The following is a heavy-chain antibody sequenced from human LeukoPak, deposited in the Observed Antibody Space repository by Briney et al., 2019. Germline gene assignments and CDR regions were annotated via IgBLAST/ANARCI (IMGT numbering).Heavy chain of an antibody. CDR1: GYTFTSYD. CDR2: MNPNSGNT. Sequence: ASVKVSCKASGYTFTSYDINWVRQATGQGLEWMGWMNPNSGNTGYAQKFQGRVTMTRNTSISTAYMELSSLRSEDTAVYYCARGLSSGGPYYYYGMDVWGQGTTVTVSS. CDR3: ARGLSSGGPYYYYGMDV. J-gene: IGHJ6*02. D-gene: IGHD3-10*01. V-gene: IGHV1-8*01.